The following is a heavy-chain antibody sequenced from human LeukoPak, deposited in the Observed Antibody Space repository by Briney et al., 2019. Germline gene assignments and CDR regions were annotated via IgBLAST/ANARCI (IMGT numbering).Heavy chain of an antibody. D-gene: IGHD3-22*01. CDR3: ARVDAYYYDSSGYFGNWFDP. Sequence: SETLSLTCTVSGGSISSYYWSWIRQPPGKGLEWIGYIYYSGGTNYNPSLKSRVTISVDTSKNHFSLKLSSVTAADTAVYYCARVDAYYYDSSGYFGNWFDPWGQGTLVTVSS. V-gene: IGHV4-59*01. CDR2: IYYSGGT. J-gene: IGHJ5*02. CDR1: GGSISSYY.